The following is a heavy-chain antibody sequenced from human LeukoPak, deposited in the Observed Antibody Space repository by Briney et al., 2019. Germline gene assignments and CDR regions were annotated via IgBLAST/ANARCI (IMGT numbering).Heavy chain of an antibody. CDR3: AKAWSGSYLTFDY. V-gene: IGHV3-7*03. CDR2: IKQDGSEK. Sequence: PGGSLRLSCAASGFTFSSYWMSWVRQAPGKGLEWVANIKQDGSEKYYVDSVKGRFTISRDNAKNSLYLQMNSLRAEDTALYYCAKAWSGSYLTFDYWGQGTLVTVSS. D-gene: IGHD1-26*01. J-gene: IGHJ4*02. CDR1: GFTFSSYW.